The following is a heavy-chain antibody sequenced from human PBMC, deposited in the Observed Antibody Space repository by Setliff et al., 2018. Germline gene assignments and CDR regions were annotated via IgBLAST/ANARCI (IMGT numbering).Heavy chain of an antibody. Sequence: ASVKVSCKASGYTFTDYYMQWVRQAPGQGLEWMGNINTYSGATNYAHKFQGRVTMTTDTSITTAYTELNSLTSDDTAVYFCTWGPGGYFDFWGQGTLVTVSS. CDR3: TWGPGGYFDF. CDR2: INTYSGAT. D-gene: IGHD3-22*01. V-gene: IGHV1-2*02. J-gene: IGHJ4*02. CDR1: GYTFTDYY.